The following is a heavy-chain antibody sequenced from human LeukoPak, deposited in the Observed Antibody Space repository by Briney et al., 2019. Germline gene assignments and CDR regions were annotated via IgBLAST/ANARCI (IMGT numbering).Heavy chain of an antibody. V-gene: IGHV3-7*01. D-gene: IGHD6-19*01. CDR3: ARYKQWLVNWFDP. CDR1: GFTFSSYW. J-gene: IGHJ5*02. Sequence: PGRSLRLSCAASGFTFSSYWMSWVRQAPGKGLEWVANIKQDGSEKYYVDSVKGRFTISRDNAKNSLYLQMNSLRAEDTAVYYCARYKQWLVNWFDPWGQGTLVTVSS. CDR2: IKQDGSEK.